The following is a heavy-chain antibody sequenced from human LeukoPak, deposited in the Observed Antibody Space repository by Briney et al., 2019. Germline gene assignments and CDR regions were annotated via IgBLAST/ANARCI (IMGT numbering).Heavy chain of an antibody. CDR1: GFTFSSCW. V-gene: IGHV3-30*18. CDR2: ISYDGSNK. Sequence: PGGSLRLSCTASGFTFSSCWMTWVRQAPGKGLEWVAVISYDGSNKYYADSVKGRFTISRDNSKNTLYLQMNSLRAEDTAVYYCAKVRTLGYCSGGSCYSGRSDAFDIWGQGTMVTVSS. CDR3: AKVRTLGYCSGGSCYSGRSDAFDI. J-gene: IGHJ3*02. D-gene: IGHD2-15*01.